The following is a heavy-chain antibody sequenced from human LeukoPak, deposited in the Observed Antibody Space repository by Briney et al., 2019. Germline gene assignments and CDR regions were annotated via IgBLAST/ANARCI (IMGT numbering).Heavy chain of an antibody. D-gene: IGHD2-2*01. J-gene: IGHJ6*03. CDR1: GFTFSSYA. V-gene: IGHV3-23*01. Sequence: GGSLRLSCTASGFTFSSYAMSWVRQAPGKGLEWVSAISGSGGSTYYADSVKGRFTISRDNSKNTLYLQMNSLRAEDTAVYYCAKPYCSSTSCTPYYYYYYMDVWGKGTTVTVSS. CDR3: AKPYCSSTSCTPYYYYYYMDV. CDR2: ISGSGGST.